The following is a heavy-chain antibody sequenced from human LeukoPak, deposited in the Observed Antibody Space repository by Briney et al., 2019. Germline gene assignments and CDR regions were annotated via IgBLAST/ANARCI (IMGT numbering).Heavy chain of an antibody. CDR1: GYTFTSYD. CDR3: AKRYGSYYRAFDI. CDR2: MNPNSGNT. V-gene: IGHV1-8*01. D-gene: IGHD1-26*01. J-gene: IGHJ3*02. Sequence: ASVKVSCKASGYTFTSYDINWVRQATGQGLEWMGWMNPNSGNTGYAQKFQGRVTMTRNTSMSTAYMELSSLRSEYTAVYYCAKRYGSYYRAFDIWGQGTMVTVSS.